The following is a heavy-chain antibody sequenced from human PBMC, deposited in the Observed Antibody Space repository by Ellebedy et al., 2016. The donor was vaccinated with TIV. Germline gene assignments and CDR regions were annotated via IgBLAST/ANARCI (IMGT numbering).Heavy chain of an antibody. CDR2: ISGSGGST. CDR3: ARVDGDYYYFDY. Sequence: GGSLRLSXAASGFTFSSYAMSWVRQAPGKGLEWVSAISGSGGSTYYADSVKGRFTISRDNSKNTLYLQMNSLRAEDTAVYYCARVDGDYYYFDYWGQGTLVTVSS. V-gene: IGHV3-23*01. CDR1: GFTFSSYA. J-gene: IGHJ4*02. D-gene: IGHD4-17*01.